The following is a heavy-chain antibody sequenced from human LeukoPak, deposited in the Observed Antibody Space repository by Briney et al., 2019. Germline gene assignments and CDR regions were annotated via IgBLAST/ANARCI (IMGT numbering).Heavy chain of an antibody. CDR2: IYYSGST. J-gene: IGHJ4*02. CDR3: ARHRGSGWFEPVGY. V-gene: IGHV4-61*01. Sequence: PSETLSLTCTVSGGSVSSGSYYWSWIRQPPGKGLEWIGYIYYSGSTNYNPSLKSRVTISVDTSKNQFSLKLSSVTAADTAVYYCARHRGSGWFEPVGYWGQGTLVTVSS. CDR1: GGSVSSGSYY. D-gene: IGHD6-19*01.